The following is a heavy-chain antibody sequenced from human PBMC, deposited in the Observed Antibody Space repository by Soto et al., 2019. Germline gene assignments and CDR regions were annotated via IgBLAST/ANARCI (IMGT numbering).Heavy chain of an antibody. CDR3: ARYIQHRGYSYGLFDF. J-gene: IGHJ4*02. Sequence: ASVKVSCKASGYTFTSYDINWVRQATGQGLEWMGWMNPNSGNTGYAQKFQGRVTMTRNTSISTAYMELSSLRSEDTAVYYCARYIQHRGYSYGLFDFWGQGNLVTVSS. CDR1: GYTFTSYD. CDR2: MNPNSGNT. D-gene: IGHD5-18*01. V-gene: IGHV1-8*01.